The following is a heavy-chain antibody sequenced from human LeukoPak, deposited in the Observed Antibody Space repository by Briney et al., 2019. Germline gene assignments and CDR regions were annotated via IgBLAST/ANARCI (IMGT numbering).Heavy chain of an antibody. J-gene: IGHJ4*02. CDR1: GFIFSDYW. CDR2: INTDGSSI. CDR3: AKANSGYYSDY. V-gene: IGHV3-74*01. Sequence: PGGSLRLSCGVSGFIFSDYWMHWVRQVPGKGLLWVARINTDGSSISYADSVKGRFTISRDNSKNALYLQMNSLRAEDTAVYYCAKANSGYYSDYWGQGTLVTVSS. D-gene: IGHD3-22*01.